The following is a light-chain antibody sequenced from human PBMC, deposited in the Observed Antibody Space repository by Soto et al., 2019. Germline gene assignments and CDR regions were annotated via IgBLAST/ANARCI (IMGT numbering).Light chain of an antibody. Sequence: QSALTQPASVSGSPGQSITISCTGTSSDVGGYNYVSWYQQHPGKAPKLMIYDVSNRPSGVSNRFSGSKSGNTASLTISGLQAEGEANYTATSYTCTLTLYVSGPGTKVTAL. CDR3: TSYTCTLTLYV. J-gene: IGLJ1*01. V-gene: IGLV2-14*01. CDR2: DVS. CDR1: SSDVGGYNY.